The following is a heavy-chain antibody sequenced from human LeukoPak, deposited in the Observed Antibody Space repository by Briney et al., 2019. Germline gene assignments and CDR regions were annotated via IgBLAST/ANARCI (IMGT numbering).Heavy chain of an antibody. CDR1: GFTVSSNY. CDR2: IYSGGST. D-gene: IGHD4-23*01. V-gene: IGHV3-66*01. J-gene: IGHJ4*02. CDR3: ARVPYGGNSIDC. Sequence: PGGSLRLSCAASGFTVSSNYMTWVRQAPGKGLEWVSVIYSGGSTDYADSVKGRFTIARDNSRNTVHLQMNSLRVEDTAMYYCARVPYGGNSIDCGGRGTLVTVSS.